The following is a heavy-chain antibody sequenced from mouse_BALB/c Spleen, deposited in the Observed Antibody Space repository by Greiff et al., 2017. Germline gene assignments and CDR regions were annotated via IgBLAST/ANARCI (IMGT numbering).Heavy chain of an antibody. CDR2: ISNGGGST. CDR3: ARQTYYGYDRGYAMDY. D-gene: IGHD2-2*01. J-gene: IGHJ4*01. V-gene: IGHV5-12-2*01. Sequence: EVKLMESGGGLVQPGGSLKLSCAASGFTFSSYTMSWVRQTPEKRLEWVAYISNGGGSTYYPDTVKGRFTISRDNAKNTLYLQMSSLKSEDTAMYYCARQTYYGYDRGYAMDYWGQGTSVTVSS. CDR1: GFTFSSYT.